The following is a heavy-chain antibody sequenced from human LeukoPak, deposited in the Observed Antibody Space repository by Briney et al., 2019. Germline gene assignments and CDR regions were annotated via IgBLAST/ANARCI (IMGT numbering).Heavy chain of an antibody. CDR3: ATGRYYDSSGYYYFDY. D-gene: IGHD3-22*01. V-gene: IGHV1-24*01. Sequence: ASVKVSCKVSGYTITELSMHWVRQAPGKGLEWMGGVDPEDGETIYAQKFQGRVTMTEDTSTDTAYMELSSLRSEDTAVYYCATGRYYDSSGYYYFDYWGQGTLVTVSS. CDR1: GYTITELS. J-gene: IGHJ4*02. CDR2: VDPEDGET.